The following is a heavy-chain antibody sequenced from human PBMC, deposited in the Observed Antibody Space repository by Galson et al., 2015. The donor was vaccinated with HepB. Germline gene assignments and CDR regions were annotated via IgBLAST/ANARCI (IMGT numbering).Heavy chain of an antibody. D-gene: IGHD2-2*01. Sequence: SLRLSCAASGFTFSSYAMHWVRQAPGKGLEWVAVISYDGSNKYYADSVKGRFTISRDNSKNTLYLQMNSLRAEDTAVYYCARVFPAAILSQTMGYFDYWGQGTLLTASS. V-gene: IGHV3-30-3*01. CDR1: GFTFSSYA. J-gene: IGHJ4*02. CDR3: ARVFPAAILSQTMGYFDY. CDR2: ISYDGSNK.